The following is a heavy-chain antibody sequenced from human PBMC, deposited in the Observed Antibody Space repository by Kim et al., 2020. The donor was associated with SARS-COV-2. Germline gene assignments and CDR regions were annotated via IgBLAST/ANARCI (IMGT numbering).Heavy chain of an antibody. Sequence: YNPSLKSRVTISVDTSKNQFSLKLSSVTAADTAVYYCARFWFAHNNWFDPWGQGTLVTVSS. V-gene: IGHV4-34*01. D-gene: IGHD3-10*01. J-gene: IGHJ5*02. CDR3: ARFWFAHNNWFDP.